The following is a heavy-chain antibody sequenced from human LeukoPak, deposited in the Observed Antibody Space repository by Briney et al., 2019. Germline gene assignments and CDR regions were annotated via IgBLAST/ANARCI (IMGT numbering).Heavy chain of an antibody. CDR1: GFTFSTYS. J-gene: IGHJ4*02. Sequence: GGSLRLSCAASGFTFSTYSMNWVRQAPGKGLEWVSSITSPVRHIYYADSLKGRITISRDNARSSLYLQMNSLRAEDTAVYYCATDGRSSGWYGFDYWGQGTLVTVSS. CDR3: ATDGRSSGWYGFDY. D-gene: IGHD6-19*01. CDR2: ITSPVRHI. V-gene: IGHV3-21*01.